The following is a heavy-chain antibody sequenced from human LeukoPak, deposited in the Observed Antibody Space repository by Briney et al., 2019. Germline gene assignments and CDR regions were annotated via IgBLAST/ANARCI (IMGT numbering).Heavy chain of an antibody. D-gene: IGHD2-15*01. CDR2: IKEDGHER. J-gene: IGHJ3*01. V-gene: IGHV3-7*01. CDR3: ARVFVVGAAPPHYDAFDV. CDR1: GFSSSSHW. Sequence: GGSLRLSCAASGFSSSSHWMTWVRQAPGKGLEWVASIKEDGHERYYVDSVRGRFTVSRDNAKNSLYLQMISLRVEDTAVYYCARVFVVGAAPPHYDAFDVWGQGAVVTVSS.